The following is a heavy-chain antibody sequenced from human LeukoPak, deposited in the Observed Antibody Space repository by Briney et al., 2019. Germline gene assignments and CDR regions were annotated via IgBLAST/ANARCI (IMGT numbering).Heavy chain of an antibody. CDR1: GFSFNTYT. Sequence: GGSLRLSCAASGFSFNTYTMNWLRQAPGKELEWVSSISTSSTYIYYADSVKGRFTISRDNAKNSLYLQMNSLRAEDTAVYYCARPNDGNYDSSGSYDYWGQGTLVTVSS. D-gene: IGHD3-22*01. V-gene: IGHV3-21*01. J-gene: IGHJ4*02. CDR2: ISTSSTYI. CDR3: ARPNDGNYDSSGSYDY.